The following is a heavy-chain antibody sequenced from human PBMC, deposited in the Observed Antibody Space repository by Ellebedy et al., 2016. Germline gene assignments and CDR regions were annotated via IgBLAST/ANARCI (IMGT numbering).Heavy chain of an antibody. CDR3: ARRMHDYGASPFDY. CDR2: ISGSGGST. J-gene: IGHJ4*02. CDR1: GFTFSSYA. V-gene: IGHV3-23*01. Sequence: GESLKISXAASGFTFSSYAMSWVRQAPGKGLEWVSAISGSGGSTYYADSVKGRFTISRDNSKNTLYLQMNSLRAEDTAFYYCARRMHDYGASPFDYWGQGTLVTVSS. D-gene: IGHD4-17*01.